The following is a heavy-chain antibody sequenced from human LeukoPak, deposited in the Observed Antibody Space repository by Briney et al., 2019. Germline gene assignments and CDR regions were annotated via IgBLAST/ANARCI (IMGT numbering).Heavy chain of an antibody. D-gene: IGHD3-10*01. CDR1: GGTFISCA. Sequence: SVKVSCKASGGTFISCAISWVRQAPGQGLEWMGGIIPIFGTANYAQKFQGRVTITADESTSTAYMELSSLRSEDTAVYYCASSNRSGSYYPEFDYWGQGTLVTVSS. CDR3: ASSNRSGSYYPEFDY. CDR2: IIPIFGTA. V-gene: IGHV1-69*13. J-gene: IGHJ4*02.